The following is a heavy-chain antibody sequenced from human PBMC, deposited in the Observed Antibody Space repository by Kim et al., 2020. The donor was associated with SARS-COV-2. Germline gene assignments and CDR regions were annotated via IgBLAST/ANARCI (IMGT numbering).Heavy chain of an antibody. CDR2: INHSGST. CDR1: GGSFSGYY. D-gene: IGHD6-13*01. V-gene: IGHV4-34*01. Sequence: SETLSLTCAVYGGSFSGYYWSWIRQHPGKGLEWIGEINHSGSTNYNPSLKSRVTISVDTSKNQFSLKLSSVTAADTAVYYCARSYSSSWYSDYWGQGTLV. CDR3: ARSYSSSWYSDY. J-gene: IGHJ4*02.